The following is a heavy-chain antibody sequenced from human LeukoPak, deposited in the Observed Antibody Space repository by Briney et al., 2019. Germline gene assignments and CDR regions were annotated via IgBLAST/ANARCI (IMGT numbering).Heavy chain of an antibody. V-gene: IGHV3-23*01. D-gene: IGHD2-15*01. CDR2: ISGSGDNT. Sequence: PGGSLRLSCAASGFTFSSYAMSWVRQVPGKGLEWVSVISGSGDNTYYADSVKGRFTISRDISSNTLYLQMNSLRAEDTAIYYCVRGCNDTCYRFDYWGQGTLVTVSS. CDR3: VRGCNDTCYRFDY. CDR1: GFTFSSYA. J-gene: IGHJ4*02.